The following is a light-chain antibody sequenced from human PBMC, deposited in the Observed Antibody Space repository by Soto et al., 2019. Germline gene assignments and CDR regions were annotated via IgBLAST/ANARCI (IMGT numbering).Light chain of an antibody. CDR2: AAS. CDR3: QRRSNGPGA. V-gene: IGKV3-11*01. Sequence: ETILTQSPATLSLSPGEGATLSCRASQSVGSSLAWYQQKPGQAPRLLIYAASIRATGIPARFSGSRSGTDFTLTISSLEPEDFAIYYCQRRSNGPGALGQGTKLEIK. CDR1: QSVGSS. J-gene: IGKJ2*01.